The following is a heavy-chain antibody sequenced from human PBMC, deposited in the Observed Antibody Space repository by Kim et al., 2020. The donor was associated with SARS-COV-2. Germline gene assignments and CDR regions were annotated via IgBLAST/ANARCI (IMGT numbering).Heavy chain of an antibody. Sequence: GGSLRLSCAASGFTFSSYAMSWVRQAPGKGLEWVSAISGSGGSTYYADSVKGRFTISRDNSKNTLYLQINSLRAEDTAVYYCAKYEGDYYGSGSYYLPYYYGMDVWGQGTTVTVSS. V-gene: IGHV3-23*01. CDR1: GFTFSSYA. D-gene: IGHD3-10*01. CDR3: AKYEGDYYGSGSYYLPYYYGMDV. J-gene: IGHJ6*02. CDR2: ISGSGGST.